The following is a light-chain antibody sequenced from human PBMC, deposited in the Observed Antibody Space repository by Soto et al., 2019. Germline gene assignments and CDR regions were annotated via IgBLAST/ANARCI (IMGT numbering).Light chain of an antibody. CDR1: QSVSSN. Sequence: EIVMTQSPATLSVSPGERATLSCRASQSVSSNLAWYQQKPGQAPRLLIYGASTRATGIPAKFSVSGSGTECTLTIGSLQSEDFAVYYCQQYNNWPRGMITFGQGTRLEIK. V-gene: IGKV3-15*01. CDR2: GAS. J-gene: IGKJ5*01. CDR3: QQYNNWPRGMIT.